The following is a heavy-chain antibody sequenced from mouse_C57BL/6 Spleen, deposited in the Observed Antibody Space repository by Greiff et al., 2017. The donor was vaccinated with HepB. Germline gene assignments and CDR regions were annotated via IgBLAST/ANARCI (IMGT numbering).Heavy chain of an antibody. J-gene: IGHJ4*01. Sequence: EVQLQQSGPVLVKPGASVKMSCKASGYTFTDYYMNWVKQSHGKSLEWIGVINPYNGGTSYNQKFKGKATLTVDKSSSTAYMELNSLTSEDSAVYYCADGTAQATDAMDYWGQGTSVTVAS. D-gene: IGHD3-2*02. CDR3: ADGTAQATDAMDY. CDR2: INPYNGGT. V-gene: IGHV1-19*01. CDR1: GYTFTDYY.